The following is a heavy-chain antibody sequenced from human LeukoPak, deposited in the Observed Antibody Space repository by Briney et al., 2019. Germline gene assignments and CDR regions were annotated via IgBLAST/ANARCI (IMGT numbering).Heavy chain of an antibody. CDR1: GFTFSSYA. CDR3: ASTGYYDSSGYYYSY. CDR2: ISGSGGST. J-gene: IGHJ4*02. D-gene: IGHD3-22*01. Sequence: GGSLRLSCAASGFTFSSYAMSWVRQAPGKGLEWVSAISGSGGSTYYADSVKGRFTISRDNSKNTLYLQMNSLRAEDTAVYYCASTGYYDSSGYYYSYWGQGTLVTVSS. V-gene: IGHV3-23*01.